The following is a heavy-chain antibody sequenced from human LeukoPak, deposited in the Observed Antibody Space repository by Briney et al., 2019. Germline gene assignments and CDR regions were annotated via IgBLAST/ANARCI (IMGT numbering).Heavy chain of an antibody. CDR2: IYSGGST. CDR3: ASIDIVATIWVYFDY. Sequence: GGSLRLSCAASGFTVSSNYMSWVRQAPGKGLEWVSVIYSGGSTYYADSVKGRLTISRDNPKNTLYLQMNSLRAEDTAVYYCASIDIVATIWVYFDYWGQGTLVTVSS. V-gene: IGHV3-66*02. J-gene: IGHJ4*02. D-gene: IGHD5-12*01. CDR1: GFTVSSNY.